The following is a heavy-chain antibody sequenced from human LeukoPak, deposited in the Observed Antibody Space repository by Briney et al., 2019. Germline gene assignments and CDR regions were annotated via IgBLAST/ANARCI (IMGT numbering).Heavy chain of an antibody. J-gene: IGHJ4*02. CDR1: GSTFSSYG. CDR2: ISYDGSNK. CDR3: AKEASYYDSSGYPLDY. Sequence: GGSLRLSCAASGSTFSSYGMHWVRQAPGKGLEWVAVISYDGSNKYYADSVKGRFTISRDNSKNTLYLQMNSLRAEDTAVYYCAKEASYYDSSGYPLDYWGQGTLVTVSS. D-gene: IGHD3-22*01. V-gene: IGHV3-30*18.